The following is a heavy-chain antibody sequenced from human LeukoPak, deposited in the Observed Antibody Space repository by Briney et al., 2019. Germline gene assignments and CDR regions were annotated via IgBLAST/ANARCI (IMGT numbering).Heavy chain of an antibody. D-gene: IGHD2-2*01. J-gene: IGHJ6*02. V-gene: IGHV3-7*01. CDR2: IKQDGSEK. CDR3: ASSPYLSDYYGMDV. Sequence: GGSLRLSCAASGFTFSSYWMSWVRQAPGKGLEWVASIKQDGSEKYYVDSVKGRFTISRDNAKNSLYLQMNSLRAEDTAVYYCASSPYLSDYYGMDVWGQGTTVTVSS. CDR1: GFTFSSYW.